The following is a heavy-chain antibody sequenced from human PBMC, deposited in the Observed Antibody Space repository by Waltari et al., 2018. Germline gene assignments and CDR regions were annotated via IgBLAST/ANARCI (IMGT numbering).Heavy chain of an antibody. CDR2: ISGSGGST. CDR1: GFIFTSYA. D-gene: IGHD6-13*01. Sequence: QLVASGGGLVKPGGSLRLSCAASGFIFTSYAMTWVRQAPGKGLEWVSAISGSGGSTYYADSVKGRFIISRDTSKKTLYLQMNSLGAEDTAVYYCAKVPGPGKPTGFMPSPYYFDYWGLGTL. V-gene: IGHV3-23*04. J-gene: IGHJ4*02. CDR3: AKVPGPGKPTGFMPSPYYFDY.